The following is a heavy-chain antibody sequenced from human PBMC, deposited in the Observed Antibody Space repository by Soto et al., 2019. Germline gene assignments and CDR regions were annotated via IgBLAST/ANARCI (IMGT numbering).Heavy chain of an antibody. CDR1: GFTFSSYG. D-gene: IGHD6-13*01. Sequence: GGSLRLSCAASGFTFSSYGMHWVRQAPGKGLEWVAVISYDGSNKYYADSVKGRFTISRDNSKNTRYLQMNGLRAEDTAVYYGAKDGLVAQQQLKPDYYYGMDVWGQGTTVTVSS. V-gene: IGHV3-30*18. CDR2: ISYDGSNK. CDR3: AKDGLVAQQQLKPDYYYGMDV. J-gene: IGHJ6*02.